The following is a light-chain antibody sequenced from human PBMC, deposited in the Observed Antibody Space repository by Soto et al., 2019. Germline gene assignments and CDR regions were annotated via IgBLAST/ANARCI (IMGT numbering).Light chain of an antibody. CDR1: SSNIGSNT. Sequence: QSALTQPPSASGTPGQRVTIYCSGSSSNIGSNTVNWYQQLPGTAPKLLIYSNNQRPSGVPDRFSGSKSGTSASLAISGLQSEDEADYYCAAWDDSLNGLVFGTGTKVTVL. V-gene: IGLV1-44*01. CDR2: SNN. J-gene: IGLJ1*01. CDR3: AAWDDSLNGLV.